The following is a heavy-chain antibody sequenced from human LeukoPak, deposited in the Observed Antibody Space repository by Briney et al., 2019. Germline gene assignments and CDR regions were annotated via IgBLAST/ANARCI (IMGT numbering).Heavy chain of an antibody. J-gene: IGHJ6*03. CDR1: GYTFTSYG. Sequence: ASVKVSCKASGYTFTSYGISWVRQAPGQGLEWMGWINAYNGNTNYAQKLQGRVTMTTDTSTSTAYMELRSLRSDDTAVYYCARELRIVGATQYYYYMDVWGKGTTVTVSS. CDR2: INAYNGNT. CDR3: ARELRIVGATQYYYYMDV. V-gene: IGHV1-18*01. D-gene: IGHD1-26*01.